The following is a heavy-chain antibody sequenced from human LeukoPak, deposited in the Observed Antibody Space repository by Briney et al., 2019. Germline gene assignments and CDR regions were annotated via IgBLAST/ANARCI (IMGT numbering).Heavy chain of an antibody. V-gene: IGHV3-33*06. CDR2: IWYDGSNK. CDR3: AKVSSSSTHYYYYMDV. J-gene: IGHJ6*03. Sequence: PGGSLRLSCAASGFTFSSYGMHWVRQAPGKGLEWVAVIWYDGSNKYHADSVKGRFTISRDNSKNTLYLQMNSLRAEDTAVYYCAKVSSSSTHYYYYMDVWGKGTTVTVSS. CDR1: GFTFSSYG. D-gene: IGHD6-6*01.